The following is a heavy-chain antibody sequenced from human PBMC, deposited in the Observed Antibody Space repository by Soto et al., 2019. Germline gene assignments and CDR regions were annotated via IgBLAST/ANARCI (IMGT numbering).Heavy chain of an antibody. CDR3: ARALSIAAQPHYYYYGMDV. CDR1: GFTFSSYS. V-gene: IGHV3-21*01. CDR2: ISSSSSYI. D-gene: IGHD6-6*01. Sequence: GGSLRLSCAASGFTFSSYSMTWVRQAPGKXLEWVSSISSSSSYIYYADSVKGRFTISRDNAKNSLYLQMNSLRAEDTAVYYCARALSIAAQPHYYYYGMDVWGQGTTVTVSS. J-gene: IGHJ6*02.